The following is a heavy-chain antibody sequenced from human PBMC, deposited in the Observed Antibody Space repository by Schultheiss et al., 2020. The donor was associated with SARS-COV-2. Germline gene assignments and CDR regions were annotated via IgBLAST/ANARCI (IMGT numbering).Heavy chain of an antibody. CDR2: IYTSGST. CDR1: GGSIRSYY. V-gene: IGHV4-4*07. J-gene: IGHJ6*02. Sequence: SETLSLTCTVSGGSIRSYYWSWIRQPAGKGLEWIGRIYTSGSTNYNPSLKSRVTMSVDTSKNQFSLKLSSVTAADTAVYYCARRRGRCSGGSCYLHRSGGMDVWGQGTTVTVSS. CDR3: ARRRGRCSGGSCYLHRSGGMDV. D-gene: IGHD2-15*01.